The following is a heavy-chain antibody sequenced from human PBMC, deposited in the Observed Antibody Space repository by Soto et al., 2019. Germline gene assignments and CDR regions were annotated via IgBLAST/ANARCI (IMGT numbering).Heavy chain of an antibody. Sequence: PSETLSLTCTVSGGSISSYYWSWIRQPPGKGLEWIGSIYYSGTTFYVPSLKSRLFMSVDTSKNQFSLRLRSVTATDTAVYYCARQARGATYSDFDYWGQGTLVTVSS. J-gene: IGHJ4*02. D-gene: IGHD1-26*01. CDR1: GGSISSYY. V-gene: IGHV4-39*01. CDR2: IYYSGTT. CDR3: ARQARGATYSDFDY.